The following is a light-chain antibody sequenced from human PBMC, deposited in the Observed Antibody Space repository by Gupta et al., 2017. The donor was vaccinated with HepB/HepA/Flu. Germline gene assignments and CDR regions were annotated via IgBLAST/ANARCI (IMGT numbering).Light chain of an antibody. V-gene: IGLV8-61*01. Sequence: GGTVTLTCGLGSGSVSTSYYPSWYQQTPGQPPRTLIYSTNTRSSGVPDRFSGSILGNKAALTITGAQADDESDYYCVLYMGNGIWVFGGGTKLTVL. CDR3: VLYMGNGIWV. J-gene: IGLJ3*02. CDR2: STN. CDR1: SGSVSTSYY.